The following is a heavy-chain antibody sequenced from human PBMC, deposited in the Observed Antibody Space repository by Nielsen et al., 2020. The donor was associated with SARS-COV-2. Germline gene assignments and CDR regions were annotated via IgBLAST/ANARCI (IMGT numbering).Heavy chain of an antibody. CDR3: ARRIRGMDV. CDR1: GFTFSSYA. J-gene: IGHJ6*02. V-gene: IGHV3-23*01. D-gene: IGHD2-15*01. Sequence: GESLKISCAASGFTFSSYAMSWVRQAPGKGLEWVSAISGSGGSTYYADSVKGRFTISRDNSKNTLYLQMNSLRAEDTAVYYCARRIRGMDVWGQGTTVTVSS. CDR2: ISGSGGST.